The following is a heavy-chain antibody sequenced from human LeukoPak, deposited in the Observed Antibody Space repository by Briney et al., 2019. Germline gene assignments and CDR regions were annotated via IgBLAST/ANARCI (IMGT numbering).Heavy chain of an antibody. D-gene: IGHD3-10*01. CDR1: GGSISSYY. V-gene: IGHV4-59*01. J-gene: IGHJ3*02. CDR2: IYYSGST. CDR3: ARGAGRWSGDDAFDI. Sequence: TSGTLCLTCTVSGGSISSYYWSWVRQAPGKGLEWVGYIYYSGSTNYNPSLKSRVTISVDTSKNQFSLKLSSVTAADTAVYYCARGAGRWSGDDAFDIWGQGTMVTVSS.